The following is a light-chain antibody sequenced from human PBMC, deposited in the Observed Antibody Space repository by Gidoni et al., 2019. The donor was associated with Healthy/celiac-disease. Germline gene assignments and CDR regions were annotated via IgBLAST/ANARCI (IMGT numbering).Light chain of an antibody. CDR3: SSYTSSSTLL. J-gene: IGLJ2*01. CDR2: DVS. V-gene: IGLV2-14*04. CDR1: SSDVGGYNY. Sequence: GQSITISCTGTSSDVGGYNYVSWYQQHPGKAPKLMIYDVSNRPSGVSNRFSGSKSGNTASLTISGLQAEDEADYYCSSYTSSSTLLFGGGTKLTVL.